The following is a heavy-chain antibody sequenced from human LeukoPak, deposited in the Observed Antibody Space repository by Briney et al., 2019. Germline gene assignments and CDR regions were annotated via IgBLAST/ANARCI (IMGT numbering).Heavy chain of an antibody. Sequence: VASVKVSCKASGYTFTSYGISWVRQAPGQGLEWMGWIGAYNGNTNYAQKLQGRVTMTTDTSTSTAYMELRSLRSDDTAVYYCARVLQYYYDSSGYYGDYWGQGTLVTVSS. V-gene: IGHV1-18*01. CDR2: IGAYNGNT. D-gene: IGHD3-22*01. CDR1: GYTFTSYG. J-gene: IGHJ4*02. CDR3: ARVLQYYYDSSGYYGDY.